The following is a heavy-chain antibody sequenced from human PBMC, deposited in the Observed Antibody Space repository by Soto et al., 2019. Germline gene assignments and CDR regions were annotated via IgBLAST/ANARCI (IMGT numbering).Heavy chain of an antibody. V-gene: IGHV1-3*01. J-gene: IGHJ6*03. Sequence: SVKVSCKASGYTFTSYAMHWVRQAPGQRLEWMGWINAGNGNTKYSQKFQGRVTITRDTSASTAYMELSSLRSEDTAVYYCARVATVTPDSYYYYYMDVWGKGPTVTVSS. D-gene: IGHD4-4*01. CDR3: ARVATVTPDSYYYYYMDV. CDR2: INAGNGNT. CDR1: GYTFTSYA.